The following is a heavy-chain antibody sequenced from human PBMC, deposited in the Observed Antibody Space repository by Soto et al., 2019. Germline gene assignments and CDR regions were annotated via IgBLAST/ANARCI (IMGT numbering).Heavy chain of an antibody. J-gene: IGHJ4*02. Sequence: EVQLVESGGGLVQPGGSLRLSCAASGFTFSSYEMNWVRQAPGKGLEWVSYISSSGSTIYYADSVKGRFTISRDNAKNSLYLQMNRLRAEDTAVYYCARGTYYYDSSGYWGQGTLVTVSS. D-gene: IGHD3-22*01. CDR2: ISSSGSTI. CDR1: GFTFSSYE. V-gene: IGHV3-48*03. CDR3: ARGTYYYDSSGY.